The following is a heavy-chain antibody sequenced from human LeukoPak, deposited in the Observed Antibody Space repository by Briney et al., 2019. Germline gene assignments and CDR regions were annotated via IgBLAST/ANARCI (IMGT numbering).Heavy chain of an antibody. CDR2: ISSDGATQ. CDR1: GFTFDNYG. V-gene: IGHV3-30*05. Sequence: GRSLRLSCAASGFTFDNYGMHWVRQAPGKGLEWVADISSDGATQYYADSVKGRFTISRDNSKNTLNLQMNSLRPGGTAVYYCAKGCLGGGNCFFFQHWGQGTLVTVSS. D-gene: IGHD2-15*01. J-gene: IGHJ1*01. CDR3: AKGCLGGGNCFFFQH.